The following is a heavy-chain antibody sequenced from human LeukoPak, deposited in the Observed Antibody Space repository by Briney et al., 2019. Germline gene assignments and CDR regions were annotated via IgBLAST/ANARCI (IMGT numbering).Heavy chain of an antibody. CDR2: IYYRGST. Sequence: SETLSLTCSVSGGSISSYYWSWIGQPPGKGLEWIGYIYYRGSTNNNPSLKSRVTISVDTSKNQFSLKLSSVTAADTAVHYCARGYCTNAVCSLGPTQAWGQGTLVTVSS. J-gene: IGHJ4*02. CDR3: ARGYCTNAVCSLGPTQA. CDR1: GGSISSYY. V-gene: IGHV4-59*12. D-gene: IGHD2-8*01.